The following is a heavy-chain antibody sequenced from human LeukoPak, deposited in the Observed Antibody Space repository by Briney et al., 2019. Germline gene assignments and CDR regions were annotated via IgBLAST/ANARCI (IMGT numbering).Heavy chain of an antibody. CDR1: GGSFRGYS. D-gene: IGHD3-22*01. Sequence: ETLSLTCAVYGGSFRGYSGSWIRQPPGKGLDWVGRIKRKTDGGTTDYAAPVKGRFTISRDDSKNTLYLQMNSLKTEDTAVYYCTTGGYYYDSSGIFAYFDYWGQGTLVTVSS. CDR3: TTGGYYYDSSGIFAYFDY. V-gene: IGHV3-15*01. J-gene: IGHJ4*02. CDR2: IKRKTDGGTT.